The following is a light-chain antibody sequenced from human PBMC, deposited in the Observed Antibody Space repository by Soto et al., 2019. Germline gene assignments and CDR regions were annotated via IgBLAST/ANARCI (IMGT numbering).Light chain of an antibody. CDR2: GAS. CDR1: QSVSSD. J-gene: IGKJ4*01. CDR3: QQYNSWPLT. V-gene: IGKV3-15*01. Sequence: EIVMTQSPATLSVSPGERATLSCRASQSVSSDLAWYHQKPGQAPRLLIYGASTRATGIPDRFSGSGSGTEFTLTISSLQSEDFAVYYCQQYNSWPLTFGGGTKVDIK.